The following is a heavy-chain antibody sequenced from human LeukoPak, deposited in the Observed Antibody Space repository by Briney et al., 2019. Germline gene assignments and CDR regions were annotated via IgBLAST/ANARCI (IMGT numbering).Heavy chain of an antibody. CDR2: ISGSGGST. Sequence: GGSLRLSCAASGFTVSSNYLSWVRQAPGKGLDWVSAISGSGGSTYYADSVKGRSTISSDSSKNTLYLQMNSLRAEDTAVYYCAKNLNSGRLNSFDYWGQGTLVTVSS. D-gene: IGHD2-21*01. CDR1: GFTVSSNY. CDR3: AKNLNSGRLNSFDY. V-gene: IGHV3-23*01. J-gene: IGHJ4*02.